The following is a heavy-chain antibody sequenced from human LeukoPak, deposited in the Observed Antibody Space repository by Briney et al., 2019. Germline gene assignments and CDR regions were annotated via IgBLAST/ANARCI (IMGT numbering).Heavy chain of an antibody. Sequence: SETLSLTCTVSGGSISSYYWSWIRQPAGKGLEWIGRIYTSGSTNYNPSLKSRVTMSVDTSKNQFSLKLSSVTAADTAVYYCARDGGITFGGVIVKPLNWFDPWGQGTLVTVSS. V-gene: IGHV4-4*07. CDR3: ARDGGITFGGVIVKPLNWFDP. J-gene: IGHJ5*02. CDR1: GGSISSYY. D-gene: IGHD3-16*02. CDR2: IYTSGST.